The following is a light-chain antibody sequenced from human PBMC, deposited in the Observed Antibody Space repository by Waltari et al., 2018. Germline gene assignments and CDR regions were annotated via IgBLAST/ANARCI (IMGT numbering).Light chain of an antibody. J-gene: IGLJ1*01. CDR1: SSDVGGYNY. Sequence: QSALTQPPSASGSPGQSVAISCTGTSSDVGGYNYVSWYQQHPGKAPKLIIYEVSQRPSGVPDRFSGSKAGNTASLTVSGLQAEDEADYYCSSYAGNNNKVFGTGTKVTVL. CDR3: SSYAGNNNKV. CDR2: EVS. V-gene: IGLV2-8*01.